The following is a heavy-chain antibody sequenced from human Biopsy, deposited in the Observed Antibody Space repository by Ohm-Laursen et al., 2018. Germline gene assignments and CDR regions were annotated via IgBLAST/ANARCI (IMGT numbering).Heavy chain of an antibody. J-gene: IGHJ6*02. CDR3: TRLAYYYYYGMDV. D-gene: IGHD2-21*01. Sequence: SLRLSCTASEFTFSGYSMNWVRQAPGRGLEWVSYINVYSNKKYYADSVKGRFIVSRDNAKNSLYLQMNSLRAEDTAVYYCTRLAYYYYYGMDVWGQGTTVTVSS. V-gene: IGHV3-48*04. CDR1: EFTFSGYS. CDR2: INVYSNKK.